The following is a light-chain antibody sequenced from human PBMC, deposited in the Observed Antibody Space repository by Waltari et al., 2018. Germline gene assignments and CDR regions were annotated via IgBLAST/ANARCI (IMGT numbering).Light chain of an antibody. J-gene: IGLJ2*01. CDR3: SSDTSSSSHLL. Sequence: QSALTQPASVSGSPGQSVIISCPGTSNDVGGYYFVSWSQPHPGSGPQLIIYGVSNRASGVSIRFAGSKSGNTASLTISGLQAEDEADYYCSSDTSSSSHLLFGGGTKLTVL. CDR1: SNDVGGYYF. CDR2: GVS. V-gene: IGLV2-14*03.